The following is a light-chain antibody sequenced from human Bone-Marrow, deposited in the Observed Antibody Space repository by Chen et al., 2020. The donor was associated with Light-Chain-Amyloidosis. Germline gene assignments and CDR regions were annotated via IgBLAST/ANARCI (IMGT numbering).Light chain of an antibody. V-gene: IGKV3-15*01. J-gene: IGKJ1*01. CDR1: QSVSSN. Sequence: EIVMTQSPDTLSVSPGERATLSCSASQSVSSNLAWYQQKPGQAPRLLIYGASTRATGIPARFSGSGSGTEFTLTISSLQSEDFAVYYCKQYNNWPRTFGQGTKVEIK. CDR3: KQYNNWPRT. CDR2: GAS.